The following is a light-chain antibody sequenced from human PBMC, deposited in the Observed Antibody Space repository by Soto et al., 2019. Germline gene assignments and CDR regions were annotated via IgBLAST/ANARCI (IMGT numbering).Light chain of an antibody. CDR1: SSDIGNYDF. J-gene: IGLJ2*01. CDR2: EVS. CDR3: SAYTTSTSFIL. V-gene: IGLV2-14*01. Sequence: QSALTQPASVSGSPGQSITISCTGTSSDIGNYDFVSWYQQYPGTAPKAMIYEVSSRPSGVSNRFSGSKSGNTASLTMSGLQAEDEAYYYCSAYTTSTSFILFGGGTKLTVL.